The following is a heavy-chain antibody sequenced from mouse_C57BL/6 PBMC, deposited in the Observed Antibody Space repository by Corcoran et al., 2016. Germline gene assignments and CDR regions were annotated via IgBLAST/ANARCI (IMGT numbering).Heavy chain of an antibody. V-gene: IGHV9-3*01. Sequence: QIQLVQSGPALKKPGETVKISCKASGYTFTSYGMSWVKQAPGKGLKWLGWINTYSGVPTYADDFKGRFAFSLETSASTAYLQINNLKNEDTATYFCARAVPWYFDVWGTGTTVTVSS. D-gene: IGHD1-1*01. CDR1: GYTFTSYG. CDR3: ARAVPWYFDV. J-gene: IGHJ1*03. CDR2: INTYSGVP.